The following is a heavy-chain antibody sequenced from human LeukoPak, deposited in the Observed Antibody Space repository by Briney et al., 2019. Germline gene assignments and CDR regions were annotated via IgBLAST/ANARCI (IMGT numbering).Heavy chain of an antibody. J-gene: IGHJ5*02. CDR1: GFTFSSYA. D-gene: IGHD3-10*01. CDR2: INSRISAI. Sequence: PGGSLRLSCAASGFTFSSYAMSWVRQAPGKGLEWVSFINSRISAIYYADSVKGRFTIFRDNAKNLLYLQMSSLRAEDTAVYYCARVEGPGIPRWFDPWGQGTLVTVSS. V-gene: IGHV3-48*01. CDR3: ARVEGPGIPRWFDP.